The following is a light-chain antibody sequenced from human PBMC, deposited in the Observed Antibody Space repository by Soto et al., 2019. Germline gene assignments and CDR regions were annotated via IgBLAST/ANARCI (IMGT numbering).Light chain of an antibody. J-gene: IGKJ2*01. CDR3: QQYARPPFA. CDR1: QRISNSY. CDR2: DAS. Sequence: EIVLTQSPGTLSLSAGERATLSCRASQRISNSYLAWYQQKPGQAPRLLLYDASSRATGIPDRVSGSGSGTDFTLTISRLEPEDFAVYYCQQYARPPFAFGQGTKVDI. V-gene: IGKV3-20*01.